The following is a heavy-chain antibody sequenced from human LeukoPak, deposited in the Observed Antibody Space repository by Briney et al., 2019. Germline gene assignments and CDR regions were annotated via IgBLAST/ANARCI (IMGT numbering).Heavy chain of an antibody. V-gene: IGHV3-74*01. CDR3: AKARVARAYYSSRGYYNFNY. D-gene: IGHD2-2*01. CDR1: GFSFSSYW. J-gene: IGHJ4*02. CDR2: INGDGSDT. Sequence: GGSLRLSCAASGFSFSSYWMHWVRQAPGKGLVWVSRINGDGSDTSYADSVKGRFTFSRDNAKNTLYLQMNSLRAEDTAVYYCAKARVARAYYSSRGYYNFNYWGQGTLVTVSS.